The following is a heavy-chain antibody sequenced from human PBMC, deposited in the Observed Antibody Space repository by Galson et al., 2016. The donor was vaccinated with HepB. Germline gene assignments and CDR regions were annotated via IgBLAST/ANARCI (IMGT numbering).Heavy chain of an antibody. D-gene: IGHD4/OR15-4a*01. CDR1: GGSISSDTYY. CDR3: ARVYLYGGNLYDY. Sequence: TLSLTCTVSGGSISSDTYYWTWIRQHPGKGLEWIGYIYYSGSAYYNPSLKSRITISVDNAKDFVYLEMSSLRAADTAVYYCARVYLYGGNLYDYWGQGTQVTVSS. V-gene: IGHV4-31*03. J-gene: IGHJ4*02. CDR2: IYYSGSA.